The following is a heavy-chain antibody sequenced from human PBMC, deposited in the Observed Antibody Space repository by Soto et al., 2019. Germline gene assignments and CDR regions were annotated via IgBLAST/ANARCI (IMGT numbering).Heavy chain of an antibody. J-gene: IGHJ5*02. V-gene: IGHV5-51*01. CDR1: GYSFTSYW. CDR3: PRHFRGQARYSPLDP. D-gene: IGHD1-20*01. Sequence: GESLKISCKGSGYSFTSYWIGWVRQMPGKGLEWMGIIYPGDSDTRYSPSFQGQVTISADKSISTAYLQWSSLKASDTAMYYCPRHFRGQARYSPLDPWGQGTLVPVSS. CDR2: IYPGDSDT.